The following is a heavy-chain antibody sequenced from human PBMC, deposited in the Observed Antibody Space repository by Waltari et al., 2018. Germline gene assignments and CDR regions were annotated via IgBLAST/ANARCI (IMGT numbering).Heavy chain of an antibody. CDR1: GFSLSTSGVG. V-gene: IGHV2-5*01. CDR3: AHFSRSDFYY. Sequence: QITLKESGPTLVKPTQTLTLTCTFSGFSLSTSGVGVGWIRQPPGKALEWLALIYWKDGKRYSPILTGKLTNTKDTPQNPVGPKMTHTDPEDNAKYSRAHFSRSDFYYWGQGTLVTVSS. J-gene: IGHJ4*02. CDR2: IYWKDGK. D-gene: IGHD6-6*01.